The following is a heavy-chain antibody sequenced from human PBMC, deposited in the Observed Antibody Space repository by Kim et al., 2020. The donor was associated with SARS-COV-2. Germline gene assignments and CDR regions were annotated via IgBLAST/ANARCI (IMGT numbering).Heavy chain of an antibody. D-gene: IGHD3-10*01. J-gene: IGHJ4*02. V-gene: IGHV4-39*01. Sequence: YTPYHQGRVTISVDTSKNQFSRKLSSVTAADTAVYYCARRHFGDDCLGDYWGQGTLVTVSS. CDR3: ARRHFGDDCLGDY.